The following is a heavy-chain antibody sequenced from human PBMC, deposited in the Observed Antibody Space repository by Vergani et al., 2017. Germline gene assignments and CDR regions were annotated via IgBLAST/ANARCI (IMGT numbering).Heavy chain of an antibody. CDR1: GYTFTNYG. J-gene: IGHJ4*02. CDR3: ARAQGRTYCSGGSCSSYYFDY. D-gene: IGHD2-15*01. CDR2: ISAYNGNT. Sequence: QVQLVQSGAEVKKPGASVKVSCKASGYTFTNYGISWVRQAPGQGLGWMGWISAYNGNTNYAQKLQGRVTMTTDTSTRTAYMELRRLRSDDTAGYYCARAQGRTYCSGGSCSSYYFDYWGQGTLVTVSS. V-gene: IGHV1-18*04.